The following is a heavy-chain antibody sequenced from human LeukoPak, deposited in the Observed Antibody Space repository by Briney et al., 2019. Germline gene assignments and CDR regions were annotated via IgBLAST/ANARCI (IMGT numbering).Heavy chain of an antibody. D-gene: IGHD3-22*01. V-gene: IGHV3-53*01. Sequence: PGGSLRLSCAASGFTVSSNYMSWVRQAPGKGLEWVSVIYSGDSTYYADSVKGRFTISRDNSKNTLYLQMNSLRAEDTAVYYCAREGYDSSGYDYFDYWGQGTLVTVSS. CDR3: AREGYDSSGYDYFDY. J-gene: IGHJ4*02. CDR1: GFTVSSNY. CDR2: IYSGDST.